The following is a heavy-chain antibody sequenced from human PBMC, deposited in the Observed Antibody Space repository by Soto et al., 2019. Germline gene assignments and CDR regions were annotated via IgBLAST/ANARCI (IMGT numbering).Heavy chain of an antibody. Sequence: EVQLVESGGGLVQPGGSLRLYCAASGFTFSSYWMSWVRQAPGKGLEWVANIKQDGSEKYYVDSVKGRFTISRDNAKNSLYMQMNSLRAEDTAVYYCEGADLRSYYYYGMDVWGQGTTVTVTS. V-gene: IGHV3-7*01. CDR1: GFTFSSYW. J-gene: IGHJ6*02. CDR2: IKQDGSEK. CDR3: EGADLRSYYYYGMDV.